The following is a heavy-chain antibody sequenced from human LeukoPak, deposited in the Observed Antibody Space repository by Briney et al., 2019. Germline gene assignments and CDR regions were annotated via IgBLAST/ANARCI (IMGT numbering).Heavy chain of an antibody. Sequence: PSETLSLTCRVSGGPIRSCFWTWIRQPPGKGLEWIGYIYDSGSTNYNPSLKSRVTISVDTSKNHFSLKLRSVTAADTAVYYCARSKWGYAFEIWGQGTMVTVSS. CDR2: IYDSGST. CDR3: ARSKWGYAFEI. D-gene: IGHD7-27*01. V-gene: IGHV4-59*01. J-gene: IGHJ3*02. CDR1: GGPIRSCF.